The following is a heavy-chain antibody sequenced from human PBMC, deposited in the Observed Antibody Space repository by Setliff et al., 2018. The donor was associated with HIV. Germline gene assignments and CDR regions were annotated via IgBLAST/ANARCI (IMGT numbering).Heavy chain of an antibody. V-gene: IGHV6-1*01. CDR2: TYYRSKWYF. CDR3: ARGSYGSVLL. CDR1: GDSVSSNNAA. J-gene: IGHJ4*02. Sequence: SQTLSLTCAISGDSVSSNNAAWNWIRQSPLRGLEWLGRTYYRSKWYFDYAVSVKSRIIINPDTSKNQFSLHLYSVTPEDTAVYYCARGSYGSVLLWGQGTLVTVSS. D-gene: IGHD6-19*01.